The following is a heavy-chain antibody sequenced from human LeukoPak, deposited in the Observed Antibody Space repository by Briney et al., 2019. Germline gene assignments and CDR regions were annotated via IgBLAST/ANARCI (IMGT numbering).Heavy chain of an antibody. CDR3: AKDYYYGSGSYPLFDY. CDR1: GFTFDDYA. CDR2: ISWNSGSI. J-gene: IGHJ4*02. V-gene: IGHV3-9*01. D-gene: IGHD3-10*01. Sequence: GGSLRLSCAASGFTFDDYAMPWVRQAPGKGLEWVSGISWNSGSIGYADSVKGRFTISRDNAKNSLYLQMNSLRAADTALYYCAKDYYYGSGSYPLFDYWGQGTLVTVSS.